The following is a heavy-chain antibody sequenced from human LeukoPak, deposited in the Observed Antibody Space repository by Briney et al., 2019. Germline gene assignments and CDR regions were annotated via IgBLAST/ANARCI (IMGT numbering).Heavy chain of an antibody. CDR3: AKVGYSGWYDY. CDR2: INSDGSIT. D-gene: IGHD6-19*01. J-gene: IGHJ4*02. V-gene: IGHV3-74*01. Sequence: GGSLRLSCAASGFTFTTYWMHWVRQAPGKGLVWVSHINSDGSITSYADSVKGRFTISRDNAKNTLYLQMNSLRAEDTAVYYCAKVGYSGWYDYWGQGTLVTVSS. CDR1: GFTFTTYW.